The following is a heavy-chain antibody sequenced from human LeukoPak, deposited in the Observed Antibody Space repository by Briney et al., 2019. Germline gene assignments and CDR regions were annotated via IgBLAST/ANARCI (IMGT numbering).Heavy chain of an antibody. Sequence: SETLSLTCTVSGGSSSGYYWSWIRQPPGKGLEWIGYVYNSEYTSYNPSLKSRVSISFETSKNQLSLSLTSVTSADTAVYYCARNLSSGGSYLFHYWAQGTLLTVSS. J-gene: IGHJ4*02. CDR1: GGSSSGYY. V-gene: IGHV4-59*08. CDR3: ARNLSSGGSYLFHY. CDR2: VYNSEYT. D-gene: IGHD6-19*01.